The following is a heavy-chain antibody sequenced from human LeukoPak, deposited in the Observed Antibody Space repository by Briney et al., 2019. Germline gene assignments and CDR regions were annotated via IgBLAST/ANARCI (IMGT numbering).Heavy chain of an antibody. V-gene: IGHV3-23*01. CDR3: ASRYYDILTGYYGPLDY. CDR1: GFTFSSYA. D-gene: IGHD3-9*01. Sequence: PGGSLGLSCAASGFTFSSYAMSWVRQAPGKGLEWVSAISGSGGSTYYADSVKGRFTISRDNSKNTLYLQMNSLRAEDTAVYYCASRYYDILTGYYGPLDYWGQGTLVTVSS. CDR2: ISGSGGST. J-gene: IGHJ4*02.